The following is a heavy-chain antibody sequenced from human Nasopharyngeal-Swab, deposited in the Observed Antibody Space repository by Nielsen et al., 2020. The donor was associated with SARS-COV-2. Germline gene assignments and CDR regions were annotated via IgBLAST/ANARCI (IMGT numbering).Heavy chain of an antibody. CDR2: IYHSETT. D-gene: IGHD1-26*01. Sequence: SETLSLTCTVSGYSISSGCYWGWVRQPPGKGLEWIGNIYHSETTYYNPSLKSRVTISIDTSKNQFSLKLSSVTAADTAVYYCARIRVGGNYAFENWGQGTLVTVSS. CDR3: ARIRVGGNYAFEN. J-gene: IGHJ4*02. CDR1: GYSISSGCY. V-gene: IGHV4-38-2*02.